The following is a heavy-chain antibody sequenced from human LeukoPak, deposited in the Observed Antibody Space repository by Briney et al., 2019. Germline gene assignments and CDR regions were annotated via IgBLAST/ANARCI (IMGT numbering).Heavy chain of an antibody. J-gene: IGHJ4*02. CDR1: GFSVTTDSYC. CDR3: ARDHFGSLDS. Sequence: PSETLSLTCTVSGFSVTTDSYCWGWIRQPPGKGLGWIGYDYCGGNTNYDPSLKRRVTISVDTSKNQFSLTLTPVTAADTAVYFCARDHFGSLDSWGQGILVTVSS. D-gene: IGHD3-10*01. CDR2: DYCGGNT. V-gene: IGHV4-61*01.